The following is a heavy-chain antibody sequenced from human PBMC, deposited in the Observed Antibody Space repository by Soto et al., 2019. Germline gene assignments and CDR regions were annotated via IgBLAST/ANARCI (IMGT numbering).Heavy chain of an antibody. CDR1: GFTFSSFA. CDR2: ISGSGGST. Sequence: GGSLRLSCAASGFTFSSFAMNWVRQAPGKGLEWVSAISGSGGSTYYADSVKGRFTISRDNSKNTLYLQMNSLRAEDTAVYYCAKDFGPMVRGVTTYHPFDYWGQGTLVTVSS. D-gene: IGHD3-10*01. J-gene: IGHJ4*02. CDR3: AKDFGPMVRGVTTYHPFDY. V-gene: IGHV3-23*01.